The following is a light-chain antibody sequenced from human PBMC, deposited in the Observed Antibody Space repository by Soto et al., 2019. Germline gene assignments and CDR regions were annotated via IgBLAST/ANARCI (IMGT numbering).Light chain of an antibody. J-gene: IGKJ1*01. CDR3: QERYSTPWA. CDR1: QSISSY. V-gene: IGKV1-39*01. CDR2: AAS. Sequence: DIQVTQSPSSLSASVGDRVTITCRASQSISSYLNWYQQKPGKAPKLLIYAASSLQSGVPSRFSGSGSGTDFSLTISSLQPEDFASYYCQERYSTPWAFGQGTKVEI.